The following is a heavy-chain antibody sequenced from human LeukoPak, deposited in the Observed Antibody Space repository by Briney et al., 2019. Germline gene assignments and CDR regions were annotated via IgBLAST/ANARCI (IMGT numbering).Heavy chain of an antibody. CDR2: INPSGGST. CDR1: GYTFTSYY. D-gene: IGHD2-15*01. CDR3: ARERSAAYYYYYMDV. J-gene: IGHJ6*03. Sequence: GASVKVSCKASGYTFTSYYMHWVRQAPGQGLEWMGIINPSGGSTSYAQKFQGRVTMTRDTSTSTVYMELSSLRSEDTAVYYCARERSAAYYYYYMDVWGKGTTVTVSS. V-gene: IGHV1-46*01.